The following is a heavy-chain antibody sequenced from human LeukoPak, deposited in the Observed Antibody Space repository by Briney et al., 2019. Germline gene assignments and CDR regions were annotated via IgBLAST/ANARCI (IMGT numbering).Heavy chain of an antibody. CDR1: GFTFSSYA. CDR2: ISGSGGST. Sequence: HPGGSLRLSCAASGFTFSSYAMSWVRQAPGKGLEWVSAISGSGGSTYYADSVKGRFTISRDNSKNTLYLQMNSLRAEDTAVYYCAKDLRLRLYDSSGYEDYWGQGTLVTVSS. CDR3: AKDLRLRLYDSSGYEDY. D-gene: IGHD3-22*01. J-gene: IGHJ4*02. V-gene: IGHV3-23*01.